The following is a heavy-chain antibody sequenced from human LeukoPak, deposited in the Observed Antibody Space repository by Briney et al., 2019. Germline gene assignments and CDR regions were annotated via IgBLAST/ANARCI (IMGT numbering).Heavy chain of an antibody. CDR3: AKDGAYYGSGSYPSYYYYYYMDV. CDR2: IRYDGSNK. Sequence: PGGSLRLSCAASGFTFSNYGMHWVRQAPGKGLEWVAFIRYDGSNKYYADSVKGRFTISRDNSKNTLYLQMNSLRAEDTAVYYCAKDGAYYGSGSYPSYYYYYYMDVWGKGTTVTISS. D-gene: IGHD3-10*01. V-gene: IGHV3-30*02. CDR1: GFTFSNYG. J-gene: IGHJ6*03.